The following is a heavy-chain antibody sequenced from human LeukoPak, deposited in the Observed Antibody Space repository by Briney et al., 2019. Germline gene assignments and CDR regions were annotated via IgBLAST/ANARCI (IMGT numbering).Heavy chain of an antibody. CDR2: IKQDGSEK. V-gene: IGHV3-7*01. J-gene: IGHJ4*02. Sequence: GGSLRLSCAASGFTFSSYWMSWVRQAPGKGLEWVANIKQDGSEKYYVDSVKGRFTISRDNAKNSPYLQMNSLRAEDTAVYYCARDPQYYYGSGSYYNVGLGYWGQGTLVTVSS. D-gene: IGHD3-10*01. CDR1: GFTFSSYW. CDR3: ARDPQYYYGSGSYYNVGLGY.